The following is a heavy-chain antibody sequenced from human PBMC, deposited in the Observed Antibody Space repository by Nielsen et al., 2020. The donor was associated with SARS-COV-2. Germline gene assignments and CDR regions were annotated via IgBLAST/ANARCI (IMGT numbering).Heavy chain of an antibody. D-gene: IGHD3-22*01. J-gene: IGHJ1*01. CDR1: GYSFTSYW. CDR2: IYPGDSDT. V-gene: IGHV5-51*01. Sequence: GESLKISCKGSGYSFTSYWIGWVRQMPGKGLEWMGIIYPGDSDTRYSPSFQGQVTISADKSISTAYLQWSSLKASDTAMYYCARTYCYDSSGYYPEYFQHWGQGTLVTVSS. CDR3: ARTYCYDSSGYYPEYFQH.